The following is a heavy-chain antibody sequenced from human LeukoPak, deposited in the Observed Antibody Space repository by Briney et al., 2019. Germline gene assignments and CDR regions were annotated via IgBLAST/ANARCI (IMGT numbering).Heavy chain of an antibody. V-gene: IGHV4-59*08. CDR2: IYYSGST. J-gene: IGHJ5*02. CDR1: GGSISSYY. Sequence: SETLSLTRTVSGGSISSYYWSWIRRPPGKGLEWIGYIYYSGSTNYNPSLKSRVTISVDTSKNQFSLKLSSVTAADTAVYYCARLTWGFWFDPWGQGTLVTVSS. D-gene: IGHD7-27*01. CDR3: ARLTWGFWFDP.